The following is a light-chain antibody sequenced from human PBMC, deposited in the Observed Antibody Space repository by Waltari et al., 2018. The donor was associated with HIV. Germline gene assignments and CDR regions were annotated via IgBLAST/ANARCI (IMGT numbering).Light chain of an antibody. CDR3: ETWDSNTRV. Sequence: QPVLPQSSSASASLGSPVELTCTLSDGLSDYYIEWYQQQPGKAPRYLMKLAGSRNYNMGSGVPDRFSGSSSGADRFLIISKLQSDDEATYYCETWDSNTRVFAGGTELTVL. CDR1: DGLSDYY. J-gene: IGLJ3*02. CDR2: LAGSRNY. V-gene: IGLV4-60*03.